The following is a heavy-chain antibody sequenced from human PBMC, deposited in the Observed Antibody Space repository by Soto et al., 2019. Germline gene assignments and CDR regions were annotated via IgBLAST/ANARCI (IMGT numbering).Heavy chain of an antibody. CDR3: AKDYGSGSYSYYYYGMDV. CDR2: ISGSGGST. Sequence: GGSLRLSCAASGFTFSSYAMSWVRQAPGKGLEWVSAISGSGGSTYYADSVKGRFTISRDNSKNTLYLQMNSLRAEDTAVYYCAKDYGSGSYSYYYYGMDVWGQGTTVTVSS. CDR1: GFTFSSYA. V-gene: IGHV3-23*01. D-gene: IGHD3-10*01. J-gene: IGHJ6*02.